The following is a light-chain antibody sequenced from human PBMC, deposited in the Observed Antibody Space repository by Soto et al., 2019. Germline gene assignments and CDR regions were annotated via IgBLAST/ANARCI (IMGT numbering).Light chain of an antibody. CDR2: AAS. V-gene: IGKV3-15*01. J-gene: IGKJ1*01. Sequence: EIVMTQSPATLSVSPGDRATLSFRASQSVRSNLAWYQQKPGQAPRLLIYAASTRATGIPARFSGSGSGTEFTLTISSLQSEDFAVYYCQQYNNWPPWTFGQGTKVDIK. CDR1: QSVRSN. CDR3: QQYNNWPPWT.